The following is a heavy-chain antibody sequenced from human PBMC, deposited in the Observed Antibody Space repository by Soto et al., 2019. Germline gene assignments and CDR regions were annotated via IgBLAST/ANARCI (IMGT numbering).Heavy chain of an antibody. J-gene: IGHJ6*03. V-gene: IGHV3-21*01. Sequence: EVQLVESGGGLVKPGGSLRLSCAASGFTLSSYSMNWVRQAPGKGLEWVSSISSSSRSIHYADSVKGRFTISRDNAGNSLYLQMNSLRAEDTALYYCARALGGGYDYMDFWGKGTTVTVSS. CDR2: ISSSSRSI. D-gene: IGHD2-15*01. CDR1: GFTLSSYS. CDR3: ARALGGGYDYMDF.